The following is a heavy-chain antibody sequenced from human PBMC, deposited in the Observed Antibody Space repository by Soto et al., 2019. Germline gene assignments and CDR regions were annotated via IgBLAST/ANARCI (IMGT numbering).Heavy chain of an antibody. CDR2: IIPIFGTA. D-gene: IGHD2-8*01. Sequence: GASVKVSCKASGGTFSSYAISWVRQAPGQGLEWMGGIIPIFGTANYAQKFQDRVTITADESTSTAYMELSSLRSEDTAVYYCAREGPEAYDIQRYYYGMDAWGEGSAVTVSS. CDR3: AREGPEAYDIQRYYYGMDA. J-gene: IGHJ6*04. CDR1: GGTFSSYA. V-gene: IGHV1-69*13.